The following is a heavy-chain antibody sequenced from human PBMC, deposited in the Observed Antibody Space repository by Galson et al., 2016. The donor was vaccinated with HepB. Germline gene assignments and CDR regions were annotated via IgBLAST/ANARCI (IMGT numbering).Heavy chain of an antibody. CDR1: GATFNNYA. CDR3: ARASWEFPTTFDF. CDR2: IIPLFGTT. V-gene: IGHV1-69*13. Sequence: SVKVSCKVSGATFNNYAISWVRQAPGQGLEWMGGIIPLFGTTHYAQKLQGRVTITADESTNTAYMAVTSLRSEDTAIYYCARASWEFPTTFDFWGQGTLVTVTS. D-gene: IGHD1-26*01. J-gene: IGHJ4*02.